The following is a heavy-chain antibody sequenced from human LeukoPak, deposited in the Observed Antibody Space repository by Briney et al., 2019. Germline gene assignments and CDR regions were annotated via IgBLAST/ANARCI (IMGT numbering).Heavy chain of an antibody. CDR1: GYSFTSYW. CDR2: IYPGDSDT. Sequence: GESLKIFCKGSGYSFTSYWIGWVRQMPGKGLEWMGIIYPGDSDTRYSPSFQGQVTISADKSISNAYLQWSSLKASDTAMYYGASGRGYCSGGSCYPNGFDYWGQGTLVTVSS. D-gene: IGHD2-15*01. V-gene: IGHV5-51*01. CDR3: ASGRGYCSGGSCYPNGFDY. J-gene: IGHJ4*02.